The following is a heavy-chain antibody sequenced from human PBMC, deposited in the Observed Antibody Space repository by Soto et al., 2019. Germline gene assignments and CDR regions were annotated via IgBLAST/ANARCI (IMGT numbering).Heavy chain of an antibody. CDR2: IYSGGST. CDR1: GFTVSSNY. J-gene: IGHJ4*02. V-gene: IGHV3-53*01. CDR3: AHSSSWSQYYFDY. Sequence: LRLSCAAAGFTVSSNYMSWVRQAPGKGLEWVSVIYSGGSTYYADSVKGRFTISRDNSKNTLYLQMNSLRAEDTAVYYCAHSSSWSQYYFDYWGQGTLVTVSS. D-gene: IGHD6-13*01.